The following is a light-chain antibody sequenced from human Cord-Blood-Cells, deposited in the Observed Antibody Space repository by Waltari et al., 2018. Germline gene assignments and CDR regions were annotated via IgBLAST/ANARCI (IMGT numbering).Light chain of an antibody. CDR1: QSVSSY. Sequence: EIVLTQSPATQSLSPGERATHSCRASQSVSSYLAWYQQKPGQAPRLLIYDASNRATGIPARFSGSGSGTDFTLTISSLEPEDFAVYYCQQRSNWYSFGQGTKLEIK. J-gene: IGKJ2*03. CDR3: QQRSNWYS. V-gene: IGKV3-11*01. CDR2: DAS.